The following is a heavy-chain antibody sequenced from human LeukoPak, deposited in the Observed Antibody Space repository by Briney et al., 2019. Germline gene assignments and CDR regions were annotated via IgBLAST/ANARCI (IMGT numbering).Heavy chain of an antibody. CDR2: INPNSGGT. D-gene: IGHD2-2*01. CDR3: ARGIRFVVVPAAIDY. J-gene: IGHJ4*02. Sequence: GASVKVSCKASGYTFTSYAMNWVRQAPGQGLEWMGWINPNSGGTNYAQKFQGRVTMTRDTSISTAYMELSRLRSDDTAVYYCARGIRFVVVPAAIDYWGQGTLVTVSS. V-gene: IGHV1-2*02. CDR1: GYTFTSYA.